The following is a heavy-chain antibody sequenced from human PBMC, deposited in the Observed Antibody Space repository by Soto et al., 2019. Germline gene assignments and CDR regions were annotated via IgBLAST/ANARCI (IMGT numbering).Heavy chain of an antibody. CDR2: IYATGTT. CDR1: GASISGFY. CDR3: VRDGTKTLRDWFDP. D-gene: IGHD1-1*01. J-gene: IGHJ5*02. Sequence: SETLSLTCTVSGASISGFYWSWIRKSAGKGLEWIGRIYATGTTDYNPSLKSRVMVSVDTSKKQFSLKLRSVTAADTAVYYCVRDGTKTLRDWFDPWGQGISVTVSS. V-gene: IGHV4-4*07.